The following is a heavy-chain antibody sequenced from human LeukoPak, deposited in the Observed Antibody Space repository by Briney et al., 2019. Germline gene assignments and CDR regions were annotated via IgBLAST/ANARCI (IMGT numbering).Heavy chain of an antibody. CDR3: ARRVWGSYRYSLSYFDY. V-gene: IGHV4-34*01. D-gene: IGHD3-16*02. J-gene: IGHJ4*02. CDR2: INHSGST. CDR1: GGSISRYY. Sequence: SETLSLTCTVSGGSISRYYWSWIRQPPGKGLEWIGEINHSGSTNYNPSLKSRVTISVDTSKNQFSLKLSSVTAADAAVYYCARRVWGSYRYSLSYFDYWGQGTLVTVSS.